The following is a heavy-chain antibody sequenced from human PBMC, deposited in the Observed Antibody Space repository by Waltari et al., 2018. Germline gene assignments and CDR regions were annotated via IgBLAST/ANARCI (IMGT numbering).Heavy chain of an antibody. CDR3: AREGSGWANWYFDV. D-gene: IGHD6-19*01. Sequence: QVQVQESGPGLVKPSQTLSVTCGISGDMVTSSTAAWNWIRQSPSRGLEWLGRTYYRSKWYTDYALSVKSRISINADTSKNQFSLLLKSLTPEDTGVYYCAREGSGWANWYFDVWGRGSLVTVSS. CDR1: GDMVTSSTAA. CDR2: TYYRSKWYT. V-gene: IGHV6-1*01. J-gene: IGHJ2*01.